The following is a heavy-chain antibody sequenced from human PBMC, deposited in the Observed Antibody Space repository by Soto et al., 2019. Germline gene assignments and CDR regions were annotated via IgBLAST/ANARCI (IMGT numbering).Heavy chain of an antibody. D-gene: IGHD3-10*01. CDR2: IYYSGST. J-gene: IGHJ4*02. Sequence: QVQLQESGPGLVKPSQTLSLTCTVSGASITSGGYFWTWIRQHPGKGLEWIGYIYYSGSTYYNRSPKCRVTLSVDTSKKQFSLKLSSVTAADTAMYYCARFAGATSDFWGQGTLVTVSS. CDR1: GASITSGGYF. V-gene: IGHV4-31*03. CDR3: ARFAGATSDF.